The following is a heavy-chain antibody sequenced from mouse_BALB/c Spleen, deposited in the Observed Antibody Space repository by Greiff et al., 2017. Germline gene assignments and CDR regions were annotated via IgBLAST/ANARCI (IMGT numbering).Heavy chain of an antibody. CDR2: IWAGGST. CDR1: GFSLTSYG. J-gene: IGHJ4*01. V-gene: IGHV2-9*02. Sequence: VMLVESGPGLVAPSQSLSITCTVSGFSLTSYGVHWVRQPPGKGLEWLGVIWAGGSTNYNSALMSGLSISKDNSKSQVFLKMNSLQTDDTAMYYCARADGYYVSYYAMDYWGQGTSVTVSS. D-gene: IGHD2-3*01. CDR3: ARADGYYVSYYAMDY.